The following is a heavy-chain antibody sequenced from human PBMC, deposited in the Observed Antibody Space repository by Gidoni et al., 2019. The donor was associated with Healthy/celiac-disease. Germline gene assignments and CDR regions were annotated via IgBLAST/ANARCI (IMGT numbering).Heavy chain of an antibody. D-gene: IGHD6-19*01. CDR3: AREPNRGSSGWGLFLLDY. CDR1: GFTFSSSS. CDR2: ISSSSSYI. V-gene: IGHV3-21*01. Sequence: EVHLLESVVSLVTPGVSLRLSCSASGFTFSSSSRNGVRQAPGKGLEWVSSISSSSSYIYYADSVKGRFTISRDNAKNSLYLQMNSLRAEDTAVYYCAREPNRGSSGWGLFLLDYWGQGTLVTVSS. J-gene: IGHJ4*02.